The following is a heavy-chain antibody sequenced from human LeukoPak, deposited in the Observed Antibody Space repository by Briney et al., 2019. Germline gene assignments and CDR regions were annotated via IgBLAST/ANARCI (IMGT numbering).Heavy chain of an antibody. V-gene: IGHV4-39*02. CDR1: GGSVTGSTYY. D-gene: IGHD3-22*01. J-gene: IGHJ4*02. Sequence: SSETLSLTCNVSGGSVTGSTYYWAWIRQPPGKGLEWIGSMYYSGSTFYTPSLKSRVTISVDTSKNHFSLKLTSVTAADTATYYCARHYYDNTGYYYLDYWGQGTLVTVSS. CDR3: ARHYYDNTGYYYLDY. CDR2: MYYSGST.